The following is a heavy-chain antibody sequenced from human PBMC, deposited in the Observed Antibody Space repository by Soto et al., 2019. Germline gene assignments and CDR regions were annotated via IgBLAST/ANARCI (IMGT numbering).Heavy chain of an antibody. CDR2: IYTSGST. V-gene: IGHV4-4*07. J-gene: IGHJ4*02. Sequence: SETLSLTCTVSGGSISSYYWSWIRQPAGKGLEWIGRIYTSGSTNYNPSLKSRVTMSVATSKNQFSLKLSSGTAADTAVYYCARAGDSSGYYPLNYWGQGTLVTVSS. CDR3: ARAGDSSGYYPLNY. D-gene: IGHD3-22*01. CDR1: GGSISSYY.